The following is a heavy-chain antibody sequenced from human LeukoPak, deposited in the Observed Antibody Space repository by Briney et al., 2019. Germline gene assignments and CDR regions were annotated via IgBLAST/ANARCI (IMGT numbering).Heavy chain of an antibody. CDR1: GFTFSSYA. Sequence: GGSLRLSCAASGFTFSSYAMHWVRQAPGKGLEWVAVIWYDGSNKYYADSVKGRFTISRDNSKNTLYLQMNSLRAEDTAVYYCARTYYDFWSGYPHGAFDIWGQGTMVTVSS. CDR2: IWYDGSNK. D-gene: IGHD3-3*01. V-gene: IGHV3-33*08. J-gene: IGHJ3*02. CDR3: ARTYYDFWSGYPHGAFDI.